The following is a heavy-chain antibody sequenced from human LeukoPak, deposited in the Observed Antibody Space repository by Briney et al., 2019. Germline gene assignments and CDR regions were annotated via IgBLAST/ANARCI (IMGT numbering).Heavy chain of an antibody. CDR2: IYHSGST. V-gene: IGHV4-30-4*01. Sequence: KASETLSLTCTVSGGSISSGDYYWTWIRQPPGKGLEWIGYIYHSGSTHYKASLKSRLTISLDTFKNQFSLRLTSVTAADTAVYFCTRGLRGIMVRGGITDLNWFDPWGQGALVAVSS. D-gene: IGHD3-10*01. J-gene: IGHJ5*02. CDR3: TRGLRGIMVRGGITDLNWFDP. CDR1: GGSISSGDYY.